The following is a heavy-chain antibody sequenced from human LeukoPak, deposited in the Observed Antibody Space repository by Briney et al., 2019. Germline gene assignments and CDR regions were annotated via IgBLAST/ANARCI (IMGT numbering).Heavy chain of an antibody. Sequence: ASVKVSCTASGYTFTGYYMHWVRQAPGQGLEWMGRINPNSGVTNYAQKFQGRVTMTRDTSISTAYMELSRLRSDDTAVYYCARVFIRRGPYCTNGVCSKNFDYWGQGTLVTVSS. CDR1: GYTFTGYY. CDR2: INPNSGVT. D-gene: IGHD2-8*01. CDR3: ARVFIRRGPYCTNGVCSKNFDY. V-gene: IGHV1-2*06. J-gene: IGHJ4*02.